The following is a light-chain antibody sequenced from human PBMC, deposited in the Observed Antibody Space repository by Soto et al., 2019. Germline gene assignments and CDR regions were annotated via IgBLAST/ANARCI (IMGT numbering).Light chain of an antibody. CDR3: QQSYGLPRT. Sequence: DIQMTQSPSSLSASVGDTVTISCRANQSVSVYLNWYQQKPGTAPKPLIYAASSLQGGVPSRFSGSGSATDFALTISSLQPEDFATYYCQQSYGLPRTFGQGTKLEIK. CDR2: AAS. J-gene: IGKJ2*01. V-gene: IGKV1-39*01. CDR1: QSVSVY.